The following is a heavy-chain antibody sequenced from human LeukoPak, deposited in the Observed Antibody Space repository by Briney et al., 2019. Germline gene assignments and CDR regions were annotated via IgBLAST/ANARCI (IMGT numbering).Heavy chain of an antibody. D-gene: IGHD3-10*01. CDR2: IYPGDSDT. CDR1: GYSFTTYW. J-gene: IGHJ5*02. V-gene: IGHV5-51*01. CDR3: ARSYYGSGSYYIAFDP. Sequence: GESLKISCKGSGYSFTTYWIGWVRQMPGKGLEWMGIIYPGDSDTRYSPSFQGRVTISADKSISTAYLQWSSLKASDTAMYYCARSYYGSGSYYIAFDPWGQGTLVTVSS.